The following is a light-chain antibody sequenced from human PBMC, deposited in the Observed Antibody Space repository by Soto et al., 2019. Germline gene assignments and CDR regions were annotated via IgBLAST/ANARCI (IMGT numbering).Light chain of an antibody. CDR1: SSDVGGYNY. Sequence: QSALTQPRSVSGSPGQLVTISCTGTSSDVGGYNYVSWYQQHPGKAPKLMIYDVSKRPSGVPDRFSGSKSGNTASLTISGLQAEDEADYYCCSYAGSYTFLFGGGTKLTVL. CDR2: DVS. CDR3: CSYAGSYTFL. V-gene: IGLV2-11*01. J-gene: IGLJ2*01.